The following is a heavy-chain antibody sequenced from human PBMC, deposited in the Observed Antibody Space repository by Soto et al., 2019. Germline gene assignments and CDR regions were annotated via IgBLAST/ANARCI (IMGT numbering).Heavy chain of an antibody. D-gene: IGHD5-12*01. CDR2: INSDGSST. CDR3: ARVPGYSGYGNFDY. CDR1: GFTFSSYW. V-gene: IGHV3-74*01. J-gene: IGHJ4*02. Sequence: GGSLRLSCAASGFTFSSYWMHWVRQAPGKGLVWVSRINSDGSSTSYADSVKGRFTISRDNAKNTLYLQMNSLRAEDTAVYYCARVPGYSGYGNFDYWGQGTLVTVSS.